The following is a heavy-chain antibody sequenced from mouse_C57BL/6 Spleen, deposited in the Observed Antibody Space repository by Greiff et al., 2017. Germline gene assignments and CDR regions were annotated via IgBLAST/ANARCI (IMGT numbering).Heavy chain of an antibody. D-gene: IGHD2-3*01. J-gene: IGHJ4*01. CDR3: ARNDGYYRDYAMDY. V-gene: IGHV1-82*01. CDR1: GYAFSSSW. CDR2: IYPGDGDT. Sequence: QLQQSGPELVKPGASVKISCKASGYAFSSSWMNWVKQRPGKGLEWIGRIYPGDGDTNYNGKFKGKATLTADKSSSTAYMQLSSLTSEDSAVYFCARNDGYYRDYAMDYWGQGTSVTVSS.